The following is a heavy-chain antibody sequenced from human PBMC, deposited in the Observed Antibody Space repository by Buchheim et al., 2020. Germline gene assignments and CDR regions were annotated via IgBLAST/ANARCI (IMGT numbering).Heavy chain of an antibody. CDR2: ISGSGGST. CDR3: AKSDTIFGVVNPYYYYYGMDV. D-gene: IGHD3-3*01. V-gene: IGHV3-23*01. J-gene: IGHJ6*02. CDR1: GFTFSSYA. Sequence: EVQLLESGGGLVQPGGSLRLPCAASGFTFSSYAMSWVRQAPGKGLEWVSAISGSGGSTYYADSVKGRFTISRDNSKNTLYLQMNSLRAEDTAVYYCAKSDTIFGVVNPYYYYYGMDVWGQGTT.